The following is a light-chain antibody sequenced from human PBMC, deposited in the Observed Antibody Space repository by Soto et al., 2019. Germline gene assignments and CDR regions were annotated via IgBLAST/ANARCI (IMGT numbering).Light chain of an antibody. J-gene: IGKJ2*01. Sequence: DIVMTQSPDSLVVSLGERATINCKSSQIVLYNSNNKNYLAWYQQKPGQPPRLLIYWASTRESGVPDRFSGSGSGTDFTLAISSLQAEDVAVYYCQQYYITPYYFGQGTKLEIK. CDR3: QQYYITPYY. CDR1: QIVLYNSNNKNY. CDR2: WAS. V-gene: IGKV4-1*01.